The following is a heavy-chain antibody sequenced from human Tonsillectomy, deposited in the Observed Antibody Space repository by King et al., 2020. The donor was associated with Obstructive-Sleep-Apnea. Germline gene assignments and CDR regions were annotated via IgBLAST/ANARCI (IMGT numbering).Heavy chain of an antibody. Sequence: VQLVESGGGLVQPGGSLGLSCAASGFTVGGNYMSWVRQAPGKGLEWVSVIYSDGRTYYADSVRGRFTISSDNFKNTLYLQMNSLRAEDEAVYYCVGERPSPLGYWGQGTLVTVSS. CDR1: GFTVGGNY. CDR3: VGERPSPLGY. J-gene: IGHJ4*02. V-gene: IGHV3-66*01. CDR2: IYSDGRT.